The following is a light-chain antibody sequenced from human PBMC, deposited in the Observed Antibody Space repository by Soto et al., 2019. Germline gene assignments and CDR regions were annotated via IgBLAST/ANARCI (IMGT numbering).Light chain of an antibody. CDR3: SSYTTSSTRV. J-gene: IGLJ1*01. CDR2: EVS. V-gene: IGLV2-14*01. Sequence: QSALTQPASVSGSPGQSIAISSTGSSSDVGFYNYVSWYQQHPGEVPKLIIFEVSNRPSGVSNRFSGSKSGNTASLTISGLQAEDEAAYYCSSYTTSSTRVFGTGTKLTVL. CDR1: SSDVGFYNY.